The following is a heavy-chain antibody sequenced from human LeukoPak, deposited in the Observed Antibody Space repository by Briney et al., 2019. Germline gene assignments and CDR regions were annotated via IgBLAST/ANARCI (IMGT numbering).Heavy chain of an antibody. D-gene: IGHD5-24*01. CDR1: GFTFSSYW. J-gene: IGHJ4*02. CDR2: IKQDGSEK. CDR3: ASGRQMGY. Sequence: PGGSLRLSCAASGFTFSSYWMSWVRQAPGKGLEWVANIKQDGSEKYCVDSVKGRFTISRDNAKNSLFLQMDSLRAEDTAVYYCASGRQMGYWGQGALVTVSS. V-gene: IGHV3-7*03.